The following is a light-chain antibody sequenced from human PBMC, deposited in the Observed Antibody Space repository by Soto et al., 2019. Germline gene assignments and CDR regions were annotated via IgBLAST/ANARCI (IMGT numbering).Light chain of an antibody. CDR1: QNVYNN. CDR2: DAS. Sequence: EIVMTQSPATLSVSPGERATLSCRASQNVYNNLAWYQQKPGQAPRLLIFDASTRATGIPARFSGSGSGTEFTLTISGLQSEDFAIYYCQQYNKGHHITGGQWTRLRIK. J-gene: IGKJ5*01. V-gene: IGKV3-15*01. CDR3: QQYNKGHHIT.